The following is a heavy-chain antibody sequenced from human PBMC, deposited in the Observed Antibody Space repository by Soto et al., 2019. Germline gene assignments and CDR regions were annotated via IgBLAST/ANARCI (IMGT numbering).Heavy chain of an antibody. J-gene: IGHJ3*02. CDR3: ASKFGELLADAFDI. CDR2: IYHSGST. D-gene: IGHD3-10*01. Sequence: SEILSLTCAVSGGSISSGGYSWSWIRQPPGKGLEWIGYIYHSGSTYYNPSLKSRVTISVDRSKSQFSLKLNSVTAADTAVYYCASKFGELLADAFDIWGQGTMVTVSS. V-gene: IGHV4-30-2*01. CDR1: GGSISSGGYS.